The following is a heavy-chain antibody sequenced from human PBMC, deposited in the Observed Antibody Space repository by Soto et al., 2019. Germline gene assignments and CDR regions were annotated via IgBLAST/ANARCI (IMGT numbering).Heavy chain of an antibody. CDR3: ASSVAIAAAPNVLRSVPYYFDY. Sequence: SETLSLTCTVSGGSISSGGYYWSWIRQHPGKGLEWIGYIYYSGSTYYNPSLKSRVTISVDTSKNQFSLKLSSVTAADTAVYYCASSVAIAAAPNVLRSVPYYFDYRGPATLVTVSS. D-gene: IGHD6-13*01. J-gene: IGHJ4*02. CDR1: GGSISSGGYY. V-gene: IGHV4-31*03. CDR2: IYYSGST.